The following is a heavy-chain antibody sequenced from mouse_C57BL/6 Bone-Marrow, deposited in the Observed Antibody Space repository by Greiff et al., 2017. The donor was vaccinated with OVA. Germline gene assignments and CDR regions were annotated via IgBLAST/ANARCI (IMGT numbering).Heavy chain of an antibody. V-gene: IGHV3-3*01. CDR3: ARYSNYYYAMDY. CDR2: TFYSGIT. J-gene: IGHJ4*01. CDR1: GFSINSDCY. Sequence: EVHLVESGPSLVRPSQTLSLTCTVTGFSINSDCYWIWIRQFPGNKLEYIGYTFYSGITYYNPSLESRTYITRDTSKNQFSLKLSSVTTEDTATYYCARYSNYYYAMDYWGQGTSVTVSS. D-gene: IGHD2-5*01.